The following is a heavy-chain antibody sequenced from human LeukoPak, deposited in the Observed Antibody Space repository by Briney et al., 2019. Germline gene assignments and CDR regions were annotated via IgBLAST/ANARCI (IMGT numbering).Heavy chain of an antibody. D-gene: IGHD6-13*01. J-gene: IGHJ4*02. CDR3: ARDLITAAGTPYYFDY. Sequence: GGSLRLSCAASGFTFSTYSMNWVRQAPGKGLEWVSYINSRSSTIYYADSVKGRFTISRDNAKNSLYLQMNSLRAEDTAVYYCARDLITAAGTPYYFDYWGQGTLVTVSS. CDR1: GFTFSTYS. V-gene: IGHV3-48*04. CDR2: INSRSSTI.